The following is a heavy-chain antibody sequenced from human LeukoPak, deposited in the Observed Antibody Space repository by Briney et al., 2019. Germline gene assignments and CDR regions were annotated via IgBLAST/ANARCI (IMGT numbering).Heavy chain of an antibody. CDR2: IYYSGST. CDR1: GGSISTYY. CDR3: ASGHVTYYDLWSGYPEYFQH. D-gene: IGHD3-3*01. J-gene: IGHJ1*01. Sequence: KPSETLSLTCTVSGGSISTYYWSWIRQPPGKGLEWIAYIYYSGSTNYSPSLKSRVTISVDTSKNHFSLNLSSVTAADTAVYYCASGHVTYYDLWSGYPEYFQHWGQGTLVTVSS. V-gene: IGHV4-59*01.